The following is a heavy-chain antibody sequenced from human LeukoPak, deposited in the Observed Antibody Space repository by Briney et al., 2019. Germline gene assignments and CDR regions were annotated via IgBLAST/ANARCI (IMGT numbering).Heavy chain of an antibody. D-gene: IGHD6-13*01. CDR1: GYTFTSYG. CDR3: ARQGIAAAATYYYYMDV. CDR2: ISAYNGNT. V-gene: IGHV1-18*01. Sequence: GASVKVSCKASGYTFTSYGISWVRQAPGQGLEWVGWISAYNGNTNYAQKIQGRVTMTTDTSTSTAYMELRSLRSDDTAVYYCARQGIAAAATYYYYMDVWGKGTTVTVSS. J-gene: IGHJ6*03.